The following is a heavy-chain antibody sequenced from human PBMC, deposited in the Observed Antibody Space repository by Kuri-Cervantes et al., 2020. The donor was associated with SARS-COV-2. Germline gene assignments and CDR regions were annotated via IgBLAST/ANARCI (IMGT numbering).Heavy chain of an antibody. V-gene: IGHV3-23*01. Sequence: GESLKISCAASGFTFSSYAMSWVRQAPGKGLEWVSAISGSGGSTYYADSVKGRFTISRDNSKNTLYLQMNSLRAEDTAVYYCAKDQGGPVGATPDYWGQGTQVTVSS. CDR3: AKDQGGPVGATPDY. CDR1: GFTFSSYA. D-gene: IGHD1-26*01. J-gene: IGHJ4*02. CDR2: ISGSGGST.